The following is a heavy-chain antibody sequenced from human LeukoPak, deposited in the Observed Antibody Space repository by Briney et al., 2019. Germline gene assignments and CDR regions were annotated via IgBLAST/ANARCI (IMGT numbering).Heavy chain of an antibody. Sequence: GGSLRLSCAASRFSFSSHCVHWVRQAPGKGLVWVSRISDDGSYTSNVDSVKGRFTISRDNVNNMLYLHMNSLRAEDTAVYYCASFGISWRSSYWGQGTLVTVSS. J-gene: IGHJ4*02. CDR2: ISDDGSYT. D-gene: IGHD2-21*01. CDR1: RFSFSSHC. CDR3: ASFGISWRSSY. V-gene: IGHV3-74*01.